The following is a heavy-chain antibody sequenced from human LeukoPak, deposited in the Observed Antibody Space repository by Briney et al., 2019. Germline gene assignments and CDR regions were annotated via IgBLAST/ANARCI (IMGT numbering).Heavy chain of an antibody. V-gene: IGHV3-33*01. J-gene: IGHJ4*02. CDR1: RFTFSNYG. Sequence: QTGGSLRLSCAASRFTFSNYGMHWVRKAPGKGLEWVAVIWYDGSNKYYADSVKGRFTISRDNSKNTLYLQMNSLRAEDTAVYYCARDPGRGYTYGYGFDYWGQGTLVTVSS. CDR2: IWYDGSNK. CDR3: ARDPGRGYTYGYGFDY. D-gene: IGHD5-18*01.